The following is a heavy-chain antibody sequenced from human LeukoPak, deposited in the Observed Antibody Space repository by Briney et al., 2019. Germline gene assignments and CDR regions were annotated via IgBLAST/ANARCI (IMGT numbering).Heavy chain of an antibody. D-gene: IGHD3-10*01. CDR1: GFSFSSYW. Sequence: GGSLRLSCAASGFSFSSYWMHWVRQVPGKGLVWVSRINSDGSNTNYADSVKGRFTTSRDNAKNTLYLQMNSLRAEDTAVYYCVRWGLGKGEAFDIWGRGTMVTVSS. CDR2: INSDGSNT. CDR3: VRWGLGKGEAFDI. J-gene: IGHJ3*02. V-gene: IGHV3-74*01.